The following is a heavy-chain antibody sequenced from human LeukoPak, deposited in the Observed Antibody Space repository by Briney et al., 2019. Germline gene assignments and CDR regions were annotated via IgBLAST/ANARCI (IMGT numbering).Heavy chain of an antibody. V-gene: IGHV1-18*01. CDR1: GYTLTSYR. CDR2: ISAYNGNT. CDR3: AREWDHYYDA. D-gene: IGHD1-26*01. J-gene: IGHJ4*03. Sequence: ASVKASCKASGYTLTSYRISWVRQAPGQGLEWMGWISAYNGNTNDAHKLQGRVTMTTDTSPSTAYMELRSLRSDDTAVYYCAREWDHYYDAWGQGTLVTVSS.